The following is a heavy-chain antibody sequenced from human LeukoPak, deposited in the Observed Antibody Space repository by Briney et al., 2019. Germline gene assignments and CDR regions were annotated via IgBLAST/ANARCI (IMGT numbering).Heavy chain of an antibody. CDR2: IYYSGST. CDR3: VRHQPWDTTMGPAMDV. V-gene: IGHV4-59*08. D-gene: IGHD5-18*01. Sequence: NPSETLSLTCTVPGGSISTYYWSWIRQPLERGLEWIGHIYYSGSTNYNPSLKRRVTMSVDTSKNQFSLKLSSVTAADTAVFYCVRHQPWDTTMGPAMDVWGQGTTVTVSS. CDR1: GGSISTYY. J-gene: IGHJ6*02.